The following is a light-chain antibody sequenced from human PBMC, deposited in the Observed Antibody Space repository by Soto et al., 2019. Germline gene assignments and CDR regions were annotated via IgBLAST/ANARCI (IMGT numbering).Light chain of an antibody. Sequence: EIVLTQSPGTLSLSPGERATLSCRASQSVSSSYLAWYQQKPGQAPRLLIYGASSRATCIPDRFSGSGSGADFTLTIGRLEPEAVAVYYWQQYGSSLTFGQGTKVEIK. V-gene: IGKV3-20*01. CDR2: GAS. CDR1: QSVSSSY. J-gene: IGKJ1*01. CDR3: QQYGSSLT.